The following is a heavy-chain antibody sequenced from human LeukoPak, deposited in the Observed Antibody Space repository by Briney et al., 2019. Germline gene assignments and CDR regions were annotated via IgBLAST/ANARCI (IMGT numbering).Heavy chain of an antibody. Sequence: PGGSLRLSCAASGFTFTSYEMNWVRQAPGKGLEWVSYISISGSTIYYADSVKGRFTISRDNAKNSLYLQMNSLRAEDTAVYSFARVNSNYFDYWGQGTLVTVSS. J-gene: IGHJ4*02. CDR3: ARVNSNYFDY. D-gene: IGHD4-11*01. CDR2: ISISGSTI. V-gene: IGHV3-48*03. CDR1: GFTFTSYE.